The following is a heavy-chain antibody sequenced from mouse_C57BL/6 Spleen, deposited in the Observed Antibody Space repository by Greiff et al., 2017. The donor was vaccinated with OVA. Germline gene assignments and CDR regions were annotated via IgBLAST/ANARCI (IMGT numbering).Heavy chain of an antibody. Sequence: EVQLQQSGPELVKPGASVKISCKASGYTFTDYYMNWVKQSHGKSLEWIGDINPNNGGTSYNQKFKGKATLTVDKSSSTAYMELRSLTSEDSAVYYCARSKATWAMDYWGQGTSVTVSS. CDR2: INPNNGGT. CDR3: ARSKATWAMDY. V-gene: IGHV1-26*01. D-gene: IGHD3-2*02. CDR1: GYTFTDYY. J-gene: IGHJ4*01.